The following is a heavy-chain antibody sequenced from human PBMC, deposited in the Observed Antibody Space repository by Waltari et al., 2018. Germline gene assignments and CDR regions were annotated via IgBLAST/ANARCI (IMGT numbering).Heavy chain of an antibody. CDR1: GYTFTGYY. J-gene: IGHJ6*02. Sequence: QVQLVQSGAEVKKPGASVKVSCKASGYTFTGYYMHWVRQAPGQGLEWMGWINPNSGGTNYAQKFQGRVTMTRDTSISTAYMELSRLRSDDTAVYYCARGYQLLHRRTPGGMDVWGQGTTVTVSS. D-gene: IGHD2-2*01. V-gene: IGHV1-2*02. CDR3: ARGYQLLHRRTPGGMDV. CDR2: INPNSGGT.